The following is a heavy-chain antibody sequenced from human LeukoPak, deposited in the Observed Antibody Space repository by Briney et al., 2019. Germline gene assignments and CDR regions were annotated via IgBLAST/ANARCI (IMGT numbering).Heavy chain of an antibody. CDR2: IYYSGST. Sequence: SETLSLTCTVSGGSISSGGYYWSWIRQHPGKGLEWIGYIYYSGSTYYNPSLKSRVTISVDTSKNQFSLKLSSVTAADTAVYYCARSVTGGQRWLNLTPGGVVDYWARETLVPVSS. CDR1: GGSISSGGYY. CDR3: ARSVTGGQRWLNLTPGGVVDY. V-gene: IGHV4-31*03. D-gene: IGHD5-24*01. J-gene: IGHJ4*02.